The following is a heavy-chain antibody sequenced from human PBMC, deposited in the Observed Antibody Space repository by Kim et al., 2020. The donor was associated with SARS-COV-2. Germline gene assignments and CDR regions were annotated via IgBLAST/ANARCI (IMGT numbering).Heavy chain of an antibody. D-gene: IGHD1-7*01. J-gene: IGHJ6*02. CDR2: INPLNGAT. CDR1: GFRFTDHS. V-gene: IGHV1-2*06. CDR3: AREFNRPQFNWNYEKGGEPMDV. Sequence: ASVKVSCKTSGFRFTDHSIHWVRQAPGQGLEWMGRINPLNGATTYAQVFQGRVTVTRDSSLHTPYMELTRLTYDDTAVYFCAREFNRPQFNWNYEKGGEPMDVWGQGTTVIVSS.